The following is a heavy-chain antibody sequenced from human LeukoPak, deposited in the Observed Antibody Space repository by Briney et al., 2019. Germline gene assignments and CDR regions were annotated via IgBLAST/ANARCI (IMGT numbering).Heavy chain of an antibody. CDR2: IIPIFGTA. Sequence: SVKVSCKASGYTFTYYYMYWVRQAPGQGLEWMGGIIPIFGTANYAQKFQGRVTITADESTSTAYMELSSLRSEDTAVYYCATRGVYYDSSGYLFDYWGQGTLVTVSS. D-gene: IGHD3-22*01. CDR3: ATRGVYYDSSGYLFDY. V-gene: IGHV1-69*13. J-gene: IGHJ4*02. CDR1: GYTFTYYY.